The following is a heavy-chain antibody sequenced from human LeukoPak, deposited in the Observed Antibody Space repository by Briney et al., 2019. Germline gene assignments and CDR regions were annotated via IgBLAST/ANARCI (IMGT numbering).Heavy chain of an antibody. Sequence: SETLSLTCAVSGGSISSGGYSWSWIRQPPGKGLEWIGYIYHSGSTYYNPSLKSRVTISVDRSKNQFSLKLSSVTAADTAVYYCASVVRHTVDYWGQGTLVTVS. CDR1: GGSISSGGYS. CDR3: ASVVRHTVDY. CDR2: IYHSGST. V-gene: IGHV4-30-2*01. J-gene: IGHJ4*02. D-gene: IGHD2-2*01.